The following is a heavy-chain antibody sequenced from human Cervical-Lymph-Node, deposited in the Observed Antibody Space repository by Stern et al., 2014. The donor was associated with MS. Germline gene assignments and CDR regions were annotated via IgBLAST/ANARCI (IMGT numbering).Heavy chain of an antibody. V-gene: IGHV5-51*01. Sequence: EVQLVESGAEVRKPGESLKISCKGSGYIFTKFWIGRVRQVPGKGLEWMGTIIPGAADTRYSPSFQGQGTISADNSISTAYLQWNSRRASDTAIYYCVPPPSGHIDYFDYWGQGTLLTVSS. J-gene: IGHJ4*02. CDR1: GYIFTKFW. CDR2: IIPGAADT. D-gene: IGHD2-21*01. CDR3: VPPPSGHIDYFDY.